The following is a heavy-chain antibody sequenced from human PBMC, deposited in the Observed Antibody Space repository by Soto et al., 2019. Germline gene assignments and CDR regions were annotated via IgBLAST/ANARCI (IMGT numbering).Heavy chain of an antibody. Sequence: QVQLVQSGAEVKKAGASVKVSCKASGYTFTRYGFSWVRQAPGQGLEWMGWISAHNGNTNYPQKFQGTVTMTKDTSTSTAYMELRSLRSDDTAVYYCARDHWMGGTYNGMDLWGQGTTVTVSS. CDR1: GYTFTRYG. V-gene: IGHV1-18*01. J-gene: IGHJ6*02. D-gene: IGHD1-26*01. CDR2: ISAHNGNT. CDR3: ARDHWMGGTYNGMDL.